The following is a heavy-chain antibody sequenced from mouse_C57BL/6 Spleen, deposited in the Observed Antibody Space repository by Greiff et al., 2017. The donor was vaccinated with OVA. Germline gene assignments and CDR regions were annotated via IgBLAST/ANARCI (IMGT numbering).Heavy chain of an antibody. Sequence: QVQLQQPGAELVMPGASVKLSCKASGYTFTSYWMHWVKQRPGQGLEWIGEIDPSASYTNYNQKFKGKSTLTVDKSSSTAYMQLSSLTSEDSAVYYCARRDYYAMDYWGQGTSVTVSS. CDR2: IDPSASYT. V-gene: IGHV1-69*01. CDR1: GYTFTSYW. J-gene: IGHJ4*01. CDR3: ARRDYYAMDY.